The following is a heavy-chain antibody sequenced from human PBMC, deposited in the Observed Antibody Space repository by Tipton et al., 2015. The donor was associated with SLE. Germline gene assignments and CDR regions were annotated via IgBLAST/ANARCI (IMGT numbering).Heavy chain of an antibody. CDR2: IYYSGST. V-gene: IGHV4-39*07. Sequence: TLSLTCTVSGGSISSSSYYWGWIRQPPGKGLEWIGSIYYSGSTYYNPSLKSRVTISVDTSKNQFSLKLSSVTAAVTAVYYCARGIDAFDIWGQGTMVTVSS. CDR3: ARGIDAFDI. J-gene: IGHJ3*02. CDR1: GGSISSSSYY.